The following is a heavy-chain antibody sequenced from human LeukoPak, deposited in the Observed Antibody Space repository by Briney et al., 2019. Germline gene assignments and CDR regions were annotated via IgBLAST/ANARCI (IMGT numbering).Heavy chain of an antibody. Sequence: PGGSLRLSSAASGFTFSSYAMSWVRQAPGKGLEWVSSISGSDSSTHYADSVKGRFTVSRDNSKNTLYLQMNSLRAEDTALYYCAKQRRQWLVHSIDYWGQGTLVTVSS. CDR1: GFTFSSYA. D-gene: IGHD6-19*01. CDR2: ISGSDSST. J-gene: IGHJ4*02. V-gene: IGHV3-23*01. CDR3: AKQRRQWLVHSIDY.